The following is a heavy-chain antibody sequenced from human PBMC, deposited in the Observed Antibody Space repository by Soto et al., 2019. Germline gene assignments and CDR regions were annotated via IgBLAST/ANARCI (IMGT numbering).Heavy chain of an antibody. J-gene: IGHJ4*02. D-gene: IGHD5-12*01. CDR3: ARLKAGYSGYDYYFDY. V-gene: IGHV4-34*01. CDR1: GGSFSGYY. Sequence: SETLSLTCAVYGGSFSGYYWSWIRQPPGKGLEWIGEINHSGSTNYNPSLKGRVTISVDTSKNQFSLKLSSVTAADTAVYYCARLKAGYSGYDYYFDYWGQGTLVTVSS. CDR2: INHSGST.